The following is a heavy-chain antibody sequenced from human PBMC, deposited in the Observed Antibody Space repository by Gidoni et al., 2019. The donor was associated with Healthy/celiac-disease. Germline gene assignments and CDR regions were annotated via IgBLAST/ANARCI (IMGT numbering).Heavy chain of an antibody. J-gene: IGHJ6*02. Sequence: EVQLVESGGGLVKPGGSLRLSCAASGFTFSSYSLNWVRQAPGKGLEWVSSISSSSSYIYYADSVKGRFTISRDNAKNSLYLQMNSLRAEDTAVYYCASNARKYDSSGYYPDYYYYGMDVWGQGTTVTVSS. V-gene: IGHV3-21*01. CDR2: ISSSSSYI. CDR3: ASNARKYDSSGYYPDYYYYGMDV. D-gene: IGHD3-22*01. CDR1: GFTFSSYS.